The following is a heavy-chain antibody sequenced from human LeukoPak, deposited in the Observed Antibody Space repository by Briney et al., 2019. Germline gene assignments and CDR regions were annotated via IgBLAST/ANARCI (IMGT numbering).Heavy chain of an antibody. J-gene: IGHJ4*02. V-gene: IGHV3-30-3*02. D-gene: IGHD6-13*01. CDR2: ISYDGSNK. CDR3: AKSEGDIAAAGFDY. CDR1: GFTFSSYA. Sequence: GGSLRLSCAASGFTFSSYAMHWVRQAPGKGLEWVAVISYDGSNKYYADSVKGRFTISRDNSKNTLYLQMNSLRAEDTAVYYCAKSEGDIAAAGFDYWGQGTLVTVSS.